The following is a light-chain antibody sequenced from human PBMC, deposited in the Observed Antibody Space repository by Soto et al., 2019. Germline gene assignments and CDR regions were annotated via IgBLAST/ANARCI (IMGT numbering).Light chain of an antibody. J-gene: IGLJ1*01. V-gene: IGLV2-11*01. CDR2: DVN. Sequence: QSVLTQPHSVSGSPGQSVAISCSGTSSDVGGYNYVSWYQQHPCKAPKLIIFDVNKRPSGVPDRFSGSKSGSTASLTISGLQAEDEADYYCCSYGGSFYVVGTGTKVTVL. CDR1: SSDVGGYNY. CDR3: CSYGGSFYV.